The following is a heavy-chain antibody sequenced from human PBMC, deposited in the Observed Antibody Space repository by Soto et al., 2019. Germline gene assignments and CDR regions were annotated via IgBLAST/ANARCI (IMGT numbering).Heavy chain of an antibody. Sequence: QVHLVESGGGVVQPGRTLRLSCAASGFTFSNYAMHWVRQAPGKGLEWVALISDDGNEKYYADSVRGRFTISRDNSHITLYLQMNSLRVEDTAVYYCARVLTRFLEWPLDYWGQGSLVTVSS. V-gene: IGHV3-30-3*01. D-gene: IGHD3-3*01. CDR2: ISDDGNEK. CDR3: ARVLTRFLEWPLDY. CDR1: GFTFSNYA. J-gene: IGHJ4*02.